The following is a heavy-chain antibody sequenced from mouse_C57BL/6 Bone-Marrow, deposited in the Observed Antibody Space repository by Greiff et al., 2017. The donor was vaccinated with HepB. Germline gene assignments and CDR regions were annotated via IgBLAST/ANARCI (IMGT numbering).Heavy chain of an antibody. CDR3: ARKDGNYAY. J-gene: IGHJ3*01. CDR2: ISSGSSTI. D-gene: IGHD2-1*01. CDR1: GFTFSDYG. V-gene: IGHV5-17*01. Sequence: EVQVVESGGGLVKPGGSLKLSCAASGFTFSDYGMHWVRQAPEKGLEWVAYISSGSSTIYYADTVKGRFTISRDNAKNTLFLQMTSLRSEDTAMYYCARKDGNYAYWGQGTLVTVSA.